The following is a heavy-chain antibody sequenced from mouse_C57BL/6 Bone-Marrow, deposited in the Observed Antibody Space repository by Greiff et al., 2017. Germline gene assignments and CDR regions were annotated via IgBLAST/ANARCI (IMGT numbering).Heavy chain of an antibody. CDR1: GYAFSSSW. CDR3: ARGGVTTVVADD. V-gene: IGHV1-82*01. D-gene: IGHD1-1*01. CDR2: IYPGVGDT. J-gene: IGHJ2*01. Sequence: QVQLKQSGPELVKPGASVKISCKASGYAFSSSWLNWVKQRPGTGLEWIGRIYPGVGDTNYNGKFKGKATLTADKSSSTAYMQLSSLTSADSAVYFCARGGVTTVVADDWGQGTALTVSS.